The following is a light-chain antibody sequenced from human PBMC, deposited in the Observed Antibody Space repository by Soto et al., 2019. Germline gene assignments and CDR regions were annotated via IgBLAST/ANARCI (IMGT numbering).Light chain of an antibody. V-gene: IGLV1-40*01. Sequence: QSVLTQPPSVSGAPGQRVTISCTGSGSNIGAGYDVHWYQHRPGTATKLLVFGDSHRPSGVPDRFSGSKSGTSASLAITGLQAEDEGDYYCQSYDSTLDARYVFGTGTKLTVL. CDR1: GSNIGAGYD. CDR3: QSYDSTLDARYV. J-gene: IGLJ1*01. CDR2: GDS.